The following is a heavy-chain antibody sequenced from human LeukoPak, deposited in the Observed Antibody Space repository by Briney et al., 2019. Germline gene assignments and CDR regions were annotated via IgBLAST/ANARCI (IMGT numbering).Heavy chain of an antibody. J-gene: IGHJ4*02. Sequence: GGSLRLSCAASGFTFSDAWMSWVRQAPGKGLVWVARINPDGSTTNYADPVKGRITISRDNAKNTLYLQMHSLRAEDTAVYYCARDFHGDHDYWGQGTLVTVSS. CDR3: ARDFHGDHDY. D-gene: IGHD4-17*01. CDR1: GFTFSDAW. V-gene: IGHV3-74*01. CDR2: INPDGSTT.